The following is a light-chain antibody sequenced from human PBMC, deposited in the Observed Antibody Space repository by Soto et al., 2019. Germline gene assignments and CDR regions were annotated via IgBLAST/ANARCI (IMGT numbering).Light chain of an antibody. V-gene: IGKV1-39*01. CDR1: RSVSSY. Sequence: TQSPATLSLSPGESATLSCRATRSVSSYLAWYQQKPGKAPKLLIYAASSLQSGVPSRFSGSGSGTDFTLTISSLQPEDFATYYCQQSYSTRLTFGGGTKVDIK. CDR2: AAS. CDR3: QQSYSTRLT. J-gene: IGKJ4*01.